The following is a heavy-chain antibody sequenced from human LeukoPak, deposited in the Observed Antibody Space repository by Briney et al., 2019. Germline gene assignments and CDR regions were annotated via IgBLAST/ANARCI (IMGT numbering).Heavy chain of an antibody. CDR2: IKQDGSEK. V-gene: IGHV3-7*01. D-gene: IGHD3-16*01. CDR1: GFTFSSYW. Sequence: GGSLRLSCAASGFTFSSYWMSWVRQAPGKGLEWVANIKQDGSEKYYVDSVKGRFTISRDNAKNSLYLQMNSLRVEDTAVYYCAKDGTGILGPGAFDIWGQGTMVTVSS. J-gene: IGHJ3*02. CDR3: AKDGTGILGPGAFDI.